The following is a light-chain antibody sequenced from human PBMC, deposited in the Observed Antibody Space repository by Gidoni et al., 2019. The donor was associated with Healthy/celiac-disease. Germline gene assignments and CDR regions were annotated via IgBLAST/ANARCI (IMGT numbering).Light chain of an antibody. J-gene: IGLJ3*02. V-gene: IGLV3-10*01. Sequence: SYELTPPPSVSVSPGQTARITCSGDALPKKYAYWSQQKSGQAPVLVIYEDSKRPSGIPERFSGSSSGTMATLTISGAQVEDEADYYCYSTDSSGKRVFGGGTKLTVL. CDR2: EDS. CDR1: ALPKKY. CDR3: YSTDSSGKRV.